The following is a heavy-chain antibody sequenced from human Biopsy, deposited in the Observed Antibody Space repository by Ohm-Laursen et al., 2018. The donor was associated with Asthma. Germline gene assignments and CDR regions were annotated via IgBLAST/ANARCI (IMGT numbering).Heavy chain of an antibody. D-gene: IGHD2-21*02. J-gene: IGHJ3*02. V-gene: IGHV3-30*18. CDR2: LSFDGRST. Sequence: SLRLSCAASGFTMGINGINWVRQAPGKGLEWMAFLSFDGRSTYYADFLKGRLSITRDNSRKTLFLHINSLSAEDTAVYYCAKGEDPLLTAAAFDIWGQGTMVTVSS. CDR3: AKGEDPLLTAAAFDI. CDR1: GFTMGING.